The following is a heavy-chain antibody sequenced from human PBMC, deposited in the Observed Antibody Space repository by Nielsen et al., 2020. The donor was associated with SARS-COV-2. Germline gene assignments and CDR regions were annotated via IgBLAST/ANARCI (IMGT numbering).Heavy chain of an antibody. J-gene: IGHJ6*02. D-gene: IGHD5-12*01. CDR3: AKDIAGHSGYDSYYYYYGMDV. CDR2: IGGSGDVT. CDR1: GFTFSNYA. Sequence: GESLKISCAASGFTFSNYAMSWVRQAPGEGLEWVSTIGGSGDVTYYGDSVKGRFTISRDNSKNSLYLQMNSLRAEDTALYYCAKDIAGHSGYDSYYYYYGMDVWGQGTTVTVSS. V-gene: IGHV3-23*01.